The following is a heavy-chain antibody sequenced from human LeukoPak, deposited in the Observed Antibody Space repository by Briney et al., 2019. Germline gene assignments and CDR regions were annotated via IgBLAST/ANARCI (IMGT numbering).Heavy chain of an antibody. Sequence: SETLSLTCAVYGGSFSGYYWSWIRQPPGKGLEWIGEINHSGSTNYNPSLKSRVTISVDTSKNQFSLKLSSVTAADTAVYYCARREAGVLRYFVSYYYYMDVWGKGTTVTISS. CDR3: ARREAGVLRYFVSYYYYMDV. V-gene: IGHV4-34*01. CDR1: GGSFSGYY. CDR2: INHSGST. D-gene: IGHD3-9*01. J-gene: IGHJ6*03.